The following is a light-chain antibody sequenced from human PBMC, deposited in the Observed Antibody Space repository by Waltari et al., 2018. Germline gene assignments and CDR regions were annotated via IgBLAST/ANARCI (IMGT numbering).Light chain of an antibody. V-gene: IGLV3-19*01. CDR2: GKN. CDR1: SLRSYC. Sequence: SSELTQDPAVSVALGQTVRITCQGDSLRSYCASWYQQKPGQAPVLVIHGKNNRPSGIPDRFSGSSSGNTASLTITGAQAEDEADYYCNSRDSSGNVVFGGGTKLTVI. CDR3: NSRDSSGNVV. J-gene: IGLJ2*01.